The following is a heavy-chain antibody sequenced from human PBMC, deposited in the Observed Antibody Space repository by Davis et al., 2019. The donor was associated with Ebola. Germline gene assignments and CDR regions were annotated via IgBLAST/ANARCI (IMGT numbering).Heavy chain of an antibody. D-gene: IGHD7-27*01. J-gene: IGHJ4*02. CDR2: MNPNSGNT. CDR1: GYTFTYRY. Sequence: ASVKVSCKASGYTFTYRYLHWVRQASGQGLEWMGWMNPNSGNTGYARNFQGRVTMTRNTSISTAYMELSSLRSEDTAMYYCARVPVGLVLWELGIPFEYWGQGTLVTVSS. V-gene: IGHV1-8*02. CDR3: ARVPVGLVLWELGIPFEY.